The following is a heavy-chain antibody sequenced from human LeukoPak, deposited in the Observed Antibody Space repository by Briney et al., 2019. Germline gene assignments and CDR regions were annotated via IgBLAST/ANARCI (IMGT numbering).Heavy chain of an antibody. J-gene: IGHJ4*02. Sequence: PSETLSPTCTVSGGSISNYQWTWIRQPAGKGLEWIGQIHTSGSTNYNPPLKSRVTMSIDTAENQVSLTMRSVTAADTALYYCARRDYSTGWSFDKWGQGTLVTVSS. CDR2: IHTSGST. CDR3: ARRDYSTGWSFDK. V-gene: IGHV4-4*07. CDR1: GGSISNYQ. D-gene: IGHD6-25*01.